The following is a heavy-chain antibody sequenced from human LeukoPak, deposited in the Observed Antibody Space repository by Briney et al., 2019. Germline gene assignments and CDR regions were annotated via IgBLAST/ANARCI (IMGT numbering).Heavy chain of an antibody. CDR2: IYHSGGT. J-gene: IGHJ5*02. CDR3: ARGFSSSWYFNWFDP. D-gene: IGHD6-13*01. CDR1: GYSISSGYY. V-gene: IGHV4-38-2*02. Sequence: PSETLSLTCTVSGYSISSGYYWGWIRQPPGRGLEWIGNIYHSGGTSYNPSLKSRVTISVDTSKNQFSLKLSSVTAADTAVYYCARGFSSSWYFNWFDPWGQGTLVTVSS.